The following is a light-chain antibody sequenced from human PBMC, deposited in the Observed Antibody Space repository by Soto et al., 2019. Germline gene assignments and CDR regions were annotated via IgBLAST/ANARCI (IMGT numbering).Light chain of an antibody. J-gene: IGLJ3*02. CDR1: SGHSSYI. CDR2: LEGSGSY. Sequence: QLVLTQSSSASGSLGPSVTLTCSLSSGHSSYIIAWHQQQPRNAPRYLMKLEGSGSYNKGSGVPDRFSGSSSGADRDLTSSNSEVEADAYYSCETGDVNTGVFGGGTKLTVL. V-gene: IGLV4-60*02. CDR3: ETGDVNTGV.